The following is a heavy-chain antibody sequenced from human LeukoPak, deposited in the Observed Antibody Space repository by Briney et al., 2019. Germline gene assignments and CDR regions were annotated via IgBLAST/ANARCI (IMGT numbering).Heavy chain of an antibody. D-gene: IGHD2-2*01. V-gene: IGHV1-69*05. Sequence: SVKVSCKASGGTFSSYAISWVRQAPGQGLEWMGGIITIFGTANYAQKFQGRVTITTDESTSTAYMELSSLRSEDTAVYYCARASIVVVPAAIYYGDYYYYMDVWGKGTTVTVSS. CDR2: IITIFGTA. J-gene: IGHJ6*03. CDR3: ARASIVVVPAAIYYGDYYYYMDV. CDR1: GGTFSSYA.